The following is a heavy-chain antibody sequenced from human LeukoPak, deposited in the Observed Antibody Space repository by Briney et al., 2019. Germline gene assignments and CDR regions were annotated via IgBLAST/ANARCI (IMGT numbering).Heavy chain of an antibody. Sequence: GGSLRLSCAASGFTFSSYAMHWVRQAPGKGLEWVAVISYDGSNKYYADSVKGRFTISRDNSKNTLYLQMNSLRSEDTAVYYCARDNDSRDPPHFDYWGQGTLVTVSS. CDR1: GFTFSSYA. CDR3: ARDNDSRDPPHFDY. J-gene: IGHJ4*02. D-gene: IGHD3-16*01. CDR2: ISYDGSNK. V-gene: IGHV3-30*04.